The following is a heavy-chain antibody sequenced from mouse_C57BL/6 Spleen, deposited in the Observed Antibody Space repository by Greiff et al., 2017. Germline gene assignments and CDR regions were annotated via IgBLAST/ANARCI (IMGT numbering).Heavy chain of an antibody. V-gene: IGHV10-3*01. CDR2: IRSKSSNYAT. J-gene: IGHJ2*01. D-gene: IGHD1-1*01. CDR3: VREGYYYGSSPLDY. Sequence: DVQLVESGGGLVQPKGSLKLSCAASGFTFNTYAMHWVRQAPGKGLEWVARIRSKSSNYATYYADSVKDRFTISRDDSQSMLYLQMNNLKTEDTAMYYCVREGYYYGSSPLDYWGQGTTLTVSS. CDR1: GFTFNTYA.